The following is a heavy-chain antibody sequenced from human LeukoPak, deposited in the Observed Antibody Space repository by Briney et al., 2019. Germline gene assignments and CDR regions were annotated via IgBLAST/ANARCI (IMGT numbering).Heavy chain of an antibody. J-gene: IGHJ4*02. CDR3: AKGNYYGSGSYNYFDY. CDR2: IKQDGSEK. Sequence: GGSLRLSCAASGFTFSSYWMSCVRQAPGEGLEWVANIKQDGSEKYYVDSVKGRFTISRDNSKNTLYLQMNSLRDEDTAVYYCAKGNYYGSGSYNYFDYWGQGTLVTVSS. V-gene: IGHV3-7*01. CDR1: GFTFSSYW. D-gene: IGHD3-10*01.